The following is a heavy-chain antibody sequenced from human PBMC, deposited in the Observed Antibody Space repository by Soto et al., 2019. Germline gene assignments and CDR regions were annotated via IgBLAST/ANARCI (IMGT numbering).Heavy chain of an antibody. D-gene: IGHD6-13*01. Sequence: EASVKVSCKASGYTFTSYYMHWLRQAPGQGLEWMGWINPNSGGTNYAQKFQGRVTMTRDTSISTAYMELSRLRSDDTAVYYCARDLRARQQLAPGWFDPWGQGTLVTVSS. CDR2: INPNSGGT. J-gene: IGHJ5*02. CDR1: GYTFTSYY. V-gene: IGHV1-2*02. CDR3: ARDLRARQQLAPGWFDP.